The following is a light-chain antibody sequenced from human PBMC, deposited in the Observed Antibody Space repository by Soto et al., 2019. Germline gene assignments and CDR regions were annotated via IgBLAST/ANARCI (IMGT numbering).Light chain of an antibody. CDR1: QSISGW. J-gene: IGKJ1*01. V-gene: IGKV1-5*01. CDR3: QQYNGYPWT. Sequence: DIRMAHSPSTLSATKRDRVTITCRASQSISGWLAWYQQKPGKAPKLLIYDVSSLESGVPSRFSGSGSGTEFTLAISSLQPDDFATYYCQQYNGYPWTFGQRAKEDNK. CDR2: DVS.